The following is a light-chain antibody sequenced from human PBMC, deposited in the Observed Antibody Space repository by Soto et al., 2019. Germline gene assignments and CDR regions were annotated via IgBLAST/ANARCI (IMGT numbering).Light chain of an antibody. CDR3: KQRSNWRT. CDR1: QSVSNN. J-gene: IGKJ1*01. CDR2: DAS. V-gene: IGKV3-15*01. Sequence: EIVMPKSPATLSVSPGERATLSCGASQSVSNNLAWYQQKPGQAPRLLIYDASTRATGVTPRFSGSGSGTEFTLTISSLQSEDFAVYYCKQRSNWRTVGQGTKVDIK.